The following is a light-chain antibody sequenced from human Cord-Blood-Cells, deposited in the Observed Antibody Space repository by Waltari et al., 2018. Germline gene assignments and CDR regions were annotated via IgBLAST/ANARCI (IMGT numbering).Light chain of an antibody. J-gene: IGKJ5*01. Sequence: DIQMTQSPSSLSASVGDRVTITSRASQSISSYLNWYQQKPGKAPKLLIYAASSVQSGVPSRFSGSGSGTDFTLTISSLQPEDFATYYCQQSYSTPITFGQGTRLEIK. CDR3: QQSYSTPIT. CDR2: AAS. CDR1: QSISSY. V-gene: IGKV1-39*01.